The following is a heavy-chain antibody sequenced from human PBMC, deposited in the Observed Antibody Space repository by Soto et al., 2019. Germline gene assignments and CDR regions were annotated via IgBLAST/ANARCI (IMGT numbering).Heavy chain of an antibody. CDR3: ARVGDTAMHFSKYYGMDV. D-gene: IGHD5-18*01. CDR1: GYTFTGYY. CDR2: INPNSGGT. Sequence: ASVKVSCKASGYTFTGYYMHWVRQAPGQGLEWMGWINPNSGGTNYAQKLQVRVTMTTDTSTSTAYMELRSLRSDDTAVYYCARVGDTAMHFSKYYGMDVWGQGTTVTVSS. J-gene: IGHJ6*02. V-gene: IGHV1-2*02.